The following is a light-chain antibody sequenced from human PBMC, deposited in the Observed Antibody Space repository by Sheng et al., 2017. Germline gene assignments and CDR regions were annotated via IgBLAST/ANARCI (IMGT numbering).Light chain of an antibody. J-gene: IGLJ1*01. CDR3: SSYAGTNNLYV. CDR1: SSDVGGYNY. V-gene: IGLV2-8*01. Sequence: QSALTQPPSASGSPGQSVTISCTGTSSDVGGYNYVSWYQQHPGKAPKLMIYGVDSRPSGVPDRFSGSKSGNXASLTVSWLQAEDEADYYCSSYAGTNNLYVFGTGTKVTVL. CDR2: GVD.